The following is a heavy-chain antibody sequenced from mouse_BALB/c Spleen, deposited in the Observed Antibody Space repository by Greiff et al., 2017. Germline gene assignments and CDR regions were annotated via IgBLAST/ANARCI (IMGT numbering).Heavy chain of an antibody. CDR3: ARNRKGGYYFDY. CDR1: GFSLASYG. J-gene: IGHJ2*01. Sequence: QVQLKESGPGLVQPSQSLSITCTVSGFSLASYGVHWVRQSPGKGLEWLGVIWSGGSTDYNAAFISRLSISKDNSKSQVFFKMNSLQANDTAIYYCARNRKGGYYFDYWGQGTTLTVSS. V-gene: IGHV2-2*02. CDR2: IWSGGST.